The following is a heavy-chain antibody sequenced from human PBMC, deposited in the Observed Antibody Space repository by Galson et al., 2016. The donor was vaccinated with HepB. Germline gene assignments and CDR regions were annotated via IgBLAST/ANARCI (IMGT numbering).Heavy chain of an antibody. D-gene: IGHD2-8*01. V-gene: IGHV3-33*06. J-gene: IGHJ4*02. CDR3: AKDRARYSTSSCDY. Sequence: SLRLSCAASGFTFSSYGMHWVRQAPGKGLEWVAVIWYDGSYQYSADSLKGRFTISRDNSKNTLYLQMNSLRAEDTAVYYCAKDRARYSTSSCDYWSQGTLVTVSS. CDR1: GFTFSSYG. CDR2: IWYDGSYQ.